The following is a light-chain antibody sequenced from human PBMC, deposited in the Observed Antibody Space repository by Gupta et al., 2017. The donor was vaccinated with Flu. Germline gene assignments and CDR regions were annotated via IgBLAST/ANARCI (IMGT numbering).Light chain of an antibody. J-gene: IGKJ1*01. Sequence: EIVMTQSPATLSVSPGERATLSCRASQSVSSYLAWYQQKPGQAPRLLIYGASTRATGIPARFSGSGYGTEFTLTISSRQSEDFAVYYCQLYSTWPPWTFGQGTKVEIK. CDR2: GAS. V-gene: IGKV3-15*01. CDR1: QSVSSY. CDR3: QLYSTWPPWT.